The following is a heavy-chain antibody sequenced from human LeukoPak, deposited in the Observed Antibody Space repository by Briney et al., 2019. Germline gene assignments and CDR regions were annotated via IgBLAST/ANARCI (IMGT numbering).Heavy chain of an antibody. CDR1: GGTFSSYA. J-gene: IGHJ6*03. V-gene: IGHV1-2*02. D-gene: IGHD2-2*01. Sequence: VASVKVSCKASGGTFSSYAISWVRQAPGQGLEWMGWINPNSGGTNYAQKFQGRVTMTRDTSISTAYMELSRLRSDDTAVYYCARARVPAAIAGPFRYYYYYMDVWGKGTTVTVSS. CDR3: ARARVPAAIAGPFRYYYYYMDV. CDR2: INPNSGGT.